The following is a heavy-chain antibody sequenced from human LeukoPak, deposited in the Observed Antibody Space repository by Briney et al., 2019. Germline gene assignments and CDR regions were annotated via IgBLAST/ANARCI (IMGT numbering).Heavy chain of an antibody. Sequence: PSETLSLTCTVSGGSISSYYWSWIRQPPGKGLEWIGYIYYSGSTNYNPSLKSRVTISVDTSKNQFSLKLSSVTAADTAVYYCARLTARPFDYWGQGTLVTVSS. CDR3: ARLTARPFDY. J-gene: IGHJ4*02. V-gene: IGHV4-59*12. CDR2: IYYSGST. CDR1: GGSISSYY. D-gene: IGHD6-6*01.